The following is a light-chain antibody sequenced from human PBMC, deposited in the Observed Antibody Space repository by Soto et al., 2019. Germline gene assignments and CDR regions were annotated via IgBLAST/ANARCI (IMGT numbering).Light chain of an antibody. CDR2: DAS. CDR3: QQHDDYSHAT. CDR1: QDIGSF. J-gene: IGKJ2*01. Sequence: DIQMPPSPSTLSAAVVYIVPISGLSIQDIGSFLAWYQPKPGKAPKLLIYDASTLQTVVPSRFRGSGFGTEFTLTISGLQPDDFATHHCQQHDDYSHATFGQGTK. V-gene: IGKV1-5*01.